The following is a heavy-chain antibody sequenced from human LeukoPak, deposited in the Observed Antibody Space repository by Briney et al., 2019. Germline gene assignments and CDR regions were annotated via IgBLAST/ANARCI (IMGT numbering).Heavy chain of an antibody. J-gene: IGHJ5*02. CDR1: GFTFNSYG. D-gene: IGHD6-13*01. CDR2: ISDDGRTT. Sequence: GSLRLSCAASGFTFNSYGTHWVRQAPGKGLEWVAVISDDGRTTYYADSVKGRFTISRDNAKNSLYLQMNSLRAEDTAVYYCARVIAAAGTDWFDPWGQGTLVTVSS. V-gene: IGHV3-30*03. CDR3: ARVIAAAGTDWFDP.